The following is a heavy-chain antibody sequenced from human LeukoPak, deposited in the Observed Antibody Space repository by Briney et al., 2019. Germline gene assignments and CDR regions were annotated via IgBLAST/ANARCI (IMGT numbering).Heavy chain of an antibody. D-gene: IGHD3-22*01. CDR1: GYSFSSYW. Sequence: GESLKISCKGSGYSFSSYWIGWVRQMPGKGLEWMGIIYPRDSDTRYSPSFQGQVTISADKSISTAYLRWSSLKASDTAMYHCASPDPYYDSSGYGYYGMDVWGQGTTVTVSS. J-gene: IGHJ6*02. CDR3: ASPDPYYDSSGYGYYGMDV. CDR2: IYPRDSDT. V-gene: IGHV5-51*01.